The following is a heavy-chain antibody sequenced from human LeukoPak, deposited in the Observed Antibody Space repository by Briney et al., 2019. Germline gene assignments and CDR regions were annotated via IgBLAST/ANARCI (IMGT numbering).Heavy chain of an antibody. J-gene: IGHJ4*02. CDR2: ISYDGSNK. Sequence: PGRSLRLSCAASGFTFSSYGIHWVRQAPGKGLEWMAVISYDGSNKYYADSVKGRFTISRDNSKNKLYLQMNSLRAEDSAVYYCAKNLGAGYEAPDYWGQGTLVTVSS. D-gene: IGHD5-12*01. CDR1: GFTFSSYG. CDR3: AKNLGAGYEAPDY. V-gene: IGHV3-30*18.